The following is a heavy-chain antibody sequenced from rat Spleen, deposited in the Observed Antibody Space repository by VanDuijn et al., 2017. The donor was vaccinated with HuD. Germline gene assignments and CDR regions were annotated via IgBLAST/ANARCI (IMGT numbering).Heavy chain of an antibody. Sequence: EVQLVESGGGLVQPGRSMKLSCAASGFTFRNYGMAWVRQTPTKGLEWVASISNGGGNTYYRDSVKGRFTISRDNAKSSLYLQMDSLKSEDTASYYCVRHGYTRYYFDYWGQGVMVTVSS. V-gene: IGHV5-25*01. J-gene: IGHJ2*01. CDR3: VRHGYTRYYFDY. CDR2: ISNGGGNT. CDR1: GFTFRNYG. D-gene: IGHD1-9*01.